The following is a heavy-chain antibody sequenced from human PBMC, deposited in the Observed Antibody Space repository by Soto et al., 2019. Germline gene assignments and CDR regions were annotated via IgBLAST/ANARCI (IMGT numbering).Heavy chain of an antibody. V-gene: IGHV1-3*01. Sequence: ASVKVSCKASGYTFTSYAMHWVRQAPGQRREWMGWINAGNGNTKYSQKFQGRVTITRDTSASTAYMELSSLTSDDTAVYYCTRGFLVVVVPAATQFQHWGQGTLVTVSS. J-gene: IGHJ1*01. CDR3: TRGFLVVVVPAATQFQH. CDR2: INAGNGNT. D-gene: IGHD2-2*01. CDR1: GYTFTSYA.